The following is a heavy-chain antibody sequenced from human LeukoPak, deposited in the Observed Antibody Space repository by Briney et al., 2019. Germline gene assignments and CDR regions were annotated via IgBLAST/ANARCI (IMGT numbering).Heavy chain of an antibody. CDR1: GFTFSSYG. V-gene: IGHV3-33*06. Sequence: GGSLRLSCAASGFTFSSYGMHWVRQAPGKGLEWVAVIWYDGSNKYYADSVKGRFTISRENSKNTLYLQMNSLRAEDTAVYCCAKDGGYGLYYYYYYMDVWGKGTTVTVSS. D-gene: IGHD2-15*01. CDR2: IWYDGSNK. CDR3: AKDGGYGLYYYYYYMDV. J-gene: IGHJ6*03.